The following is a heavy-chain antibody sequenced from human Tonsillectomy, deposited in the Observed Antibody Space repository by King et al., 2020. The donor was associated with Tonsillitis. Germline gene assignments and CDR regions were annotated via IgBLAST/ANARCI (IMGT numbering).Heavy chain of an antibody. Sequence: VQLQESGPGLVKPSQTLSLTCTVSGGSISSSNYYWTWIRQPAGKGLEWIGRIYTSGTTNYNPSLESRVTISLDTSKNQFSLTLSSVTAADTAVYYCARGESSGWYRGSFDIWGQGTMVTVSS. CDR2: IYTSGTT. CDR1: GGSISSSNYY. CDR3: ARGESSGWYRGSFDI. D-gene: IGHD6-19*01. J-gene: IGHJ3*02. V-gene: IGHV4-61*02.